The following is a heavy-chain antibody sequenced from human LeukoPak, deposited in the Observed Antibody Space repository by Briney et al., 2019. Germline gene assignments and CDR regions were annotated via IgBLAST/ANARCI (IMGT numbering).Heavy chain of an antibody. J-gene: IGHJ4*02. CDR2: ISYDGSNK. CDR1: GFTFSSYA. D-gene: IGHD5-12*01. Sequence: AGGSLRLSCAASGFTFSSYAMHWVRQAPGKGLEWVAVISYDGSNKYYADSVKGRFTISRDNSKNTLYLQMNSLRAEDTAVYYCARDKQRYSGYEPSYYFDYWGQGTLVTVSS. CDR3: ARDKQRYSGYEPSYYFDY. V-gene: IGHV3-30-3*01.